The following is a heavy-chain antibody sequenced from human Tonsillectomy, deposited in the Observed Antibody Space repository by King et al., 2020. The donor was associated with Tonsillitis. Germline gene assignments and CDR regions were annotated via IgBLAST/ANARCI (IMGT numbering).Heavy chain of an antibody. Sequence: VQLQESGPGLLKPSETLSLTCTVPGGPIGGYYWSGTRQPPGKGLEWIGYIYNIGSTNYNPTHKSRVTISVDTSKNQFSLKLSSVTAADTAVYYCARAKLLDYYYGMDVWGQGTTVTVSS. CDR2: IYNIGST. D-gene: IGHD6-6*01. CDR3: ARAKLLDYYYGMDV. J-gene: IGHJ6*02. V-gene: IGHV4-59*12. CDR1: GGPIGGYY.